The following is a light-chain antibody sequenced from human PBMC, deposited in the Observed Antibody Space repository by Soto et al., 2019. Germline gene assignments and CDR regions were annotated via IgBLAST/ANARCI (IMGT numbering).Light chain of an antibody. CDR3: QQYNSYPCT. CDR2: AAS. CDR1: QGIGNW. V-gene: IGKV1-5*01. Sequence: MSLSPSAVSAKEGDRVTATCRASQGIGNWLAWYQQKPGKAPKLLIYAASSLQSGVPSRFSGSGSGTEFTLTTSSLQPDDFATYYCQQYNSYPCTF. J-gene: IGKJ4*02.